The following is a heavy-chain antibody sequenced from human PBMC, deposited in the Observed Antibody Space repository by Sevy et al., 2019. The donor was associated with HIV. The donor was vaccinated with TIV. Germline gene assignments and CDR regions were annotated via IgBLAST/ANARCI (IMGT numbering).Heavy chain of an antibody. CDR3: ARDPETGTKPYYFDY. V-gene: IGHV3-21*01. Sequence: GGSLRLSCAASGFTFSSYSMNWVRQAPGKGLEWVSSISSSSSYIYYADSVKGRFTISRDNAKNSLYLQMNSLRAEDTAVYYCARDPETGTKPYYFDYWGQGTLVTVSS. D-gene: IGHD1-1*01. CDR2: ISSSSSYI. CDR1: GFTFSSYS. J-gene: IGHJ4*02.